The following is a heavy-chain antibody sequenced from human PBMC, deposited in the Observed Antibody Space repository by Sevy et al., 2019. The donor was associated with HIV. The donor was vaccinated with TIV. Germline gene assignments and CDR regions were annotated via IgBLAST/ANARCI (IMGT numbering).Heavy chain of an antibody. CDR1: GFTVSSNY. D-gene: IGHD6-19*01. CDR2: IYSGGST. V-gene: IGHV3-53*01. CDR3: AREEIAVAGTSAFDI. Sequence: GGSLRLSCAASGFTVSSNYMSWVRQAPGKGLEWVSVIYSGGSTYYADSVKGRFTISRDNSKSTLYLQMNSLRAEDTAVYYCAREEIAVAGTSAFDIWGQGTMVTVSS. J-gene: IGHJ3*02.